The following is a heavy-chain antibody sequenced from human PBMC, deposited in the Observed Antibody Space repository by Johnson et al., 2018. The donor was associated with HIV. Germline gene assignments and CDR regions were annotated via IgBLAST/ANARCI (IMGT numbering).Heavy chain of an antibody. CDR1: GFSSSNSD. J-gene: IGHJ3*02. CDR2: IGTAADT. Sequence: VQLVESGGGLVQPGGSLRLSCAASGFSSSNSDMHWVRQATGRGLEWVSIIGTAADTHYPGSVKGRFTISRDNAKNSLYLKRNSLRAEDTAVYYCARDAGWGWFRESAFDIWGQGTMVTVSS. D-gene: IGHD3-10*01. CDR3: ARDAGWGWFRESAFDI. V-gene: IGHV3-13*01.